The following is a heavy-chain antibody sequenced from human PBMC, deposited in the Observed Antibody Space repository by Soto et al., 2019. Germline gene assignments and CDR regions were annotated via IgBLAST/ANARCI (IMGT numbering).Heavy chain of an antibody. Sequence: QVQLVQSGAEVKKPGASVKVSCKASGYTFTSYGISWVRQAPGQGLEWMGWISAYNGNTNYAQKLQGRVTMTKDTSTSTAYMELRSLRSDDTAVYYCASLDSRDLSYYYYGMDVWGQGTTVTVSS. CDR2: ISAYNGNT. CDR3: ASLDSRDLSYYYYGMDV. J-gene: IGHJ6*02. D-gene: IGHD2-15*01. CDR1: GYTFTSYG. V-gene: IGHV1-18*01.